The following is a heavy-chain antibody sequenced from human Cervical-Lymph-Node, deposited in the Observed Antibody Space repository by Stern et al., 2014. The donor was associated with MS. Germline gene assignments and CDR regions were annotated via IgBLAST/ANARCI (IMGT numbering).Heavy chain of an antibody. CDR3: AGPAPLD. Sequence: QVQLGQSGAELKKPGSSVKVSCKASGGSLSTYTITWVRQAPGQGLEWMGRIIPALKVANYAQKFQGRRTIPADKSTSTAYMEMSSLRSDDTAVYYCAGPAPLDLGQGTLVTVSS. D-gene: IGHD2-2*01. V-gene: IGHV1-69*09. J-gene: IGHJ4*02. CDR2: IIPALKVA. CDR1: GGSLSTYT.